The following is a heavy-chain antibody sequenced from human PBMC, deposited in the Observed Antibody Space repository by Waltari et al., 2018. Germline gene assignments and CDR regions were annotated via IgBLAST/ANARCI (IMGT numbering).Heavy chain of an antibody. Sequence: QVELVQCGAEVKKHGSSGMVSCKVSVDTLTNYALQWVRQAHGQGLEWVGMISPIFPTVSFVHKFQDRVTITAAPSTSTAYMEVSILRSDDTAIYYCAVTLSAAPFYGLDVWGQGTTVTVFS. CDR1: VDTLTNYA. J-gene: IGHJ6*02. CDR2: ISPIFPTV. CDR3: AVTLSAAPFYGLDV. V-gene: IGHV1-69*15. D-gene: IGHD6-6*01.